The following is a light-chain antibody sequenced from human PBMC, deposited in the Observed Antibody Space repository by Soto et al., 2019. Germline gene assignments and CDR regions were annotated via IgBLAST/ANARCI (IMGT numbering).Light chain of an antibody. CDR2: AAS. CDR1: QSVRSN. CDR3: QQYNKGPLT. J-gene: IGKJ4*01. Sequence: EIVMTQSPATLSVSPGERATLSCRASQSVRSNFAWYQQTRGQAPRLLIYAASTSATDIPARFSGSGSGTEFTLTISSLQSEDFADYYCQQYNKGPLTFGGGTKLEIK. V-gene: IGKV3-15*01.